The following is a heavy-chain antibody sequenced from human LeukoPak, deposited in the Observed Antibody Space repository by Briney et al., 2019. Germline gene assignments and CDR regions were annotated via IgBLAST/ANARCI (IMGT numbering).Heavy chain of an antibody. V-gene: IGHV3-23*01. CDR3: AKEYTTSWFTSLN. CDR2: IGDNGAKT. D-gene: IGHD6-13*01. J-gene: IGHJ4*02. Sequence: GGSLRLSCAASGFTFSTHSMSWVRQAPGKGLEWVSGIGDNGAKTYYADFVKGRFTISRDNSKKTLYLQMNSLRAEDTAVYYCAKEYTTSWFTSLNWGQGILVTVSS. CDR1: GFTFSTHS.